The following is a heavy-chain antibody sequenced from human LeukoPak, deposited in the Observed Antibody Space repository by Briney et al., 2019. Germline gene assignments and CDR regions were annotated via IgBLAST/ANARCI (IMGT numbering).Heavy chain of an antibody. J-gene: IGHJ4*02. V-gene: IGHV4-59*08. CDR1: GGSLSNYY. CDR2: IYYSGST. CDR3: ARTYYYDSSGYYPLFDY. D-gene: IGHD3-22*01. Sequence: SETLSLTCTVSGGSLSNYYWSWIRQPPGKGLEWIGYIYYSGSTNYNPSLKSRVTISVGTSKNQFSLKLSSVTAADTAVYYCARTYYYDSSGYYPLFDYWGQGTLVTVSS.